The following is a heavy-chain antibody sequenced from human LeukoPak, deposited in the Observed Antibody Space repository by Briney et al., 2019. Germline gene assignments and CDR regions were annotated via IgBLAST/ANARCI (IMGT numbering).Heavy chain of an antibody. V-gene: IGHV3-23*01. CDR2: SIGSGGST. D-gene: IGHD3-3*01. Sequence: GGSLRLSCAASGFTFSSYAMSWVRQAPGRGLEWVSASIGSGGSTYYADSVKGRFTISRDNSKNTLFLQMNSLRADDTAIYYCARSGLYYAPRSWFYPWGQGTLVTVSS. CDR1: GFTFSSYA. CDR3: ARSGLYYAPRSWFYP. J-gene: IGHJ5*02.